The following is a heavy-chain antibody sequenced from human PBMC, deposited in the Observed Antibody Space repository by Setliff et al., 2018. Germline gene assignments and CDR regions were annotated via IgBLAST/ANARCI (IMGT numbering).Heavy chain of an antibody. CDR2: IHYSGSP. CDR1: GGSISSYY. V-gene: IGHV4-59*01. CDR3: ARTMYSSSWYGAFDI. D-gene: IGHD6-13*01. Sequence: SETLSITCTVSGGSISSYYWNWIRQPPGKGLEWIGYIHYSGSPNYHPSLKSRVSTSVDTSQNQISLKLSSVTAADTAVYYCARTMYSSSWYGAFDIWGQGTMVTVSS. J-gene: IGHJ3*02.